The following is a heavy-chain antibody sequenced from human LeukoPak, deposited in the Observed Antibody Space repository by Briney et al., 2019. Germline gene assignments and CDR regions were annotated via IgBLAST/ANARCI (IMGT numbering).Heavy chain of an antibody. V-gene: IGHV3-30*04. CDR2: ISYDGNNK. J-gene: IGHJ4*02. Sequence: GGSLRLSCAASGFTFSNYAMHWVRQAPGKGLEWVAVISYDGNNKYYADSVKGRFTISRDNAKNSLYLQMNSLRAEDTALYYCAKDMSYGDYGGFDYWGQGTLVTVSS. D-gene: IGHD4-17*01. CDR3: AKDMSYGDYGGFDY. CDR1: GFTFSNYA.